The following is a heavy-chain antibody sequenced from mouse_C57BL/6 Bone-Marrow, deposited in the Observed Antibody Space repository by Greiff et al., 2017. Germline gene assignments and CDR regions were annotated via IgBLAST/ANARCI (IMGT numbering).Heavy chain of an antibody. J-gene: IGHJ2*01. CDR3: ASTVVAPFDY. D-gene: IGHD1-1*01. Sequence: EVKVVESGAELVKPGASVKLSCTASGFNIKDYYMHWVKQRTEQGLEWIGRIDPEDGETKYAPKFQGKATITADTSSNTAYLQLSSLTSADTAVYYCASTVVAPFDYWGQGTTLTVSS. CDR1: GFNIKDYY. CDR2: IDPEDGET. V-gene: IGHV14-2*01.